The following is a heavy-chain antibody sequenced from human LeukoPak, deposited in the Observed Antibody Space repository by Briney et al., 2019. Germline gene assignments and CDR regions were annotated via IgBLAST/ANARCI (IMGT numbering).Heavy chain of an antibody. CDR1: GFTFSSYS. D-gene: IGHD3-10*01. V-gene: IGHV3-23*01. J-gene: IGHJ4*02. CDR3: ATDSYVSGSYYRLFY. CDR2: ISGNGGDT. Sequence: GGSLRLSCAASGFTFSSYSMSWVRQAPGKGLEWVSVISGNGGDTFYADSVKGRFTISRDNSKHTLYLQMNSLRAEDTAIYYCATDSYVSGSYYRLFYWGQGTLVTVSS.